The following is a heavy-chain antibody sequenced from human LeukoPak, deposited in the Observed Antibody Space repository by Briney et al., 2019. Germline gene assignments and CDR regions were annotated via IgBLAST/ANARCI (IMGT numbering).Heavy chain of an antibody. CDR2: IYTSGST. CDR3: ARGGVLLWFGELFQNNWFDP. D-gene: IGHD3-10*01. Sequence: SETLSLTCAVYGGSFSGYYWSWIRQPAGKGLEWIGRIYTSGSTNYNPSLKSRVTMSVDTSKNQFSLKLSSVTAADTAVYYCARGGVLLWFGELFQNNWFDPWGQGTLVTVSS. J-gene: IGHJ5*02. CDR1: GGSFSGYY. V-gene: IGHV4-59*10.